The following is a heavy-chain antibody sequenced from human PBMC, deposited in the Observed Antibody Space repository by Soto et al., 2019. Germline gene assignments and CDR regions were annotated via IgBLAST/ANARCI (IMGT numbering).Heavy chain of an antibody. Sequence: EVQLVESGGGLVKPGGSLRLSCAASGFTFSSYSMNWVRQAPGKGLEWVSSISSSSSYIYYADSVKGRFTISRDNAKNSLHLQMNSLRAEDTAVYYCARDRGGDLKAFGIWGQGTMVTVSS. V-gene: IGHV3-21*01. CDR1: GFTFSSYS. CDR3: ARDRGGDLKAFGI. CDR2: ISSSSSYI. J-gene: IGHJ3*02. D-gene: IGHD3-10*01.